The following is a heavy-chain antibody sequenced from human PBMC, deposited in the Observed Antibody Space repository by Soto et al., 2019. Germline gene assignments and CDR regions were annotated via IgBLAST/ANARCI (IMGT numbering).Heavy chain of an antibody. CDR1: GFTFSSYV. CDR3: AKGDYDIFNGMDV. V-gene: IGHV3-30*18. Sequence: QVQLVVFGGGVVQPGRSLRLYCAASGFTFSSYVMHWVRQAPGEGLEWVAVLSYDGSNKYYADSVKSRFTISRDNSKNTLYLQMNNLRAEDTAVYYCAKGDYDIFNGMDVWGQGTMVTVSS. J-gene: IGHJ6*02. CDR2: LSYDGSNK. D-gene: IGHD3-9*01.